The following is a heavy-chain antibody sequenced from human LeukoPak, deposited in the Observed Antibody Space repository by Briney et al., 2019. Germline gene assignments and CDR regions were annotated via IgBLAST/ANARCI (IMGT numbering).Heavy chain of an antibody. Sequence: ASVKVSCKASGYTFTSYYMHWVRQAPGQGLEWMGIINPSGGSTSYAQKFQGRVTMTRDTSTSTVYMELSSLRSEDTAVYYCARPYTAMVIRGKPPFDPWGQGTLVTVSS. V-gene: IGHV1-46*01. D-gene: IGHD5-18*01. CDR2: INPSGGST. J-gene: IGHJ5*02. CDR1: GYTFTSYY. CDR3: ARPYTAMVIRGKPPFDP.